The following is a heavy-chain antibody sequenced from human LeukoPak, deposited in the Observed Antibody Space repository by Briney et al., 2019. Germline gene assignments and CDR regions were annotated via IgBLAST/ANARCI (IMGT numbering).Heavy chain of an antibody. CDR1: GASIRSHH. V-gene: IGHV4-59*11. Sequence: SETLSLTCTVSGASIRSHHWTWIRQPPGKGLEWIGYIYYSGSTNYSPSLQSRVTISVDTSRNQFSLRLSSVTAADTAMYYCARSGTKTNGFDYWGQGTLVTVSS. D-gene: IGHD2-8*01. J-gene: IGHJ4*02. CDR3: ARSGTKTNGFDY. CDR2: IYYSGST.